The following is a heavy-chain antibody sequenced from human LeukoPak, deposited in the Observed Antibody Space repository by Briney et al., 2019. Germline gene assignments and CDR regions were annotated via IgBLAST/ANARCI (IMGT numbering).Heavy chain of an antibody. CDR3: ARGPGIAAAGGGDFDY. V-gene: IGHV3-7*04. J-gene: IGHJ4*02. Sequence: GGSLRLSCVASGFPFGSHAMKWVRQAPGKGLEWVANIKQDGSETYYVDSVKGRFTISRDNAKNSLYLQMNSLRAEDTAVYYCARGPGIAAAGGGDFDYWGQGTLVTVSS. D-gene: IGHD6-13*01. CDR1: GFPFGSHA. CDR2: IKQDGSET.